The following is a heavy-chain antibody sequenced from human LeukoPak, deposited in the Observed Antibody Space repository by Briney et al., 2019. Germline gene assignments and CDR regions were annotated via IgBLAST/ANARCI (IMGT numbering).Heavy chain of an antibody. V-gene: IGHV3-23*01. Sequence: GGSLRLSCAASGFTFSSYAMSWVRQAPGKGLEWVSAISGSGGSTYYADSVKGRFTISRDNSKNTLYLQMNSQRAEDTAVYYCAKDANFDRFSYYFDYWGQGTLVTVSS. D-gene: IGHD3-9*01. J-gene: IGHJ4*02. CDR3: AKDANFDRFSYYFDY. CDR1: GFTFSSYA. CDR2: ISGSGGST.